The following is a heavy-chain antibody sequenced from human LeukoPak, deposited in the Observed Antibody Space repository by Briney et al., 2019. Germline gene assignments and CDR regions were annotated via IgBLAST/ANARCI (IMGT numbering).Heavy chain of an antibody. V-gene: IGHV1-8*01. J-gene: IGHJ6*02. D-gene: IGHD2-15*01. Sequence: ASGKVFCKASGYTFNSYDFNRVRQAPGQGLEWMGWMNPNSGNTGYAQKFQGRVTMTRNTSISTAYMELSGLRSEDTAVYYCATLDIVVVVAATRMDVWGQGTTVTVSS. CDR2: MNPNSGNT. CDR3: ATLDIVVVVAATRMDV. CDR1: GYTFNSYD.